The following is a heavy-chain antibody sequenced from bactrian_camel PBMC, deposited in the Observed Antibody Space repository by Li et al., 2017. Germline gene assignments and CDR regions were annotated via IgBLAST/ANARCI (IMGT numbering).Heavy chain of an antibody. CDR2: IDRNGKT. V-gene: IGHV3S55*01. J-gene: IGHJ4*01. Sequence: HVQLVESGGGTVQAGETLRLSCVASGPTYTSAFRALGWFRQAPGKEREGVAAIDRNGKTRYADFVQGRFTITKDIAKDSLYLEMANLTPEDTAMYYCATGNPSPEDYNSGDYYCGWESLGLFGQGTQVTVS. D-gene: IGHD2*01. CDR1: GPTYTSAFRA.